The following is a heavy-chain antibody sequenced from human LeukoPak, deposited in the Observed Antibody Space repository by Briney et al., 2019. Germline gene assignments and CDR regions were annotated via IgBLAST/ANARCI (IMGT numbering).Heavy chain of an antibody. Sequence: GASVKVSCKASGYTFTGYYMHWVRQAPGQGLEWMGWINPNSGGTNYAQKFQGRVTMTRDTSISTAYMELSRLRCADTAVYYWARVKGRDGYNQYYMDVWGKGTTVTVSS. CDR2: INPNSGGT. D-gene: IGHD5-24*01. V-gene: IGHV1-2*02. J-gene: IGHJ6*03. CDR1: GYTFTGYY. CDR3: ARVKGRDGYNQYYMDV.